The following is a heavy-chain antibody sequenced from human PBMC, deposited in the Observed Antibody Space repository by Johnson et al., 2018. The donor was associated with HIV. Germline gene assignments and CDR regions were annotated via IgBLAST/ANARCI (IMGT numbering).Heavy chain of an antibody. CDR3: ARAHLIFPKNAFDI. Sequence: VQLVESGGGVVQPGRSLRLSCAASGFTFSSSWMTWVRQAPGKGLEWVANINVDGSQMYYLDSVQCRFTISRDNVNNSVFLLLNNLRVEDTAVYFCARAHLIFPKNAFDIWGQGTMVTVSS. V-gene: IGHV3-7*01. D-gene: IGHD3-3*02. CDR1: GFTFSSSW. J-gene: IGHJ3*02. CDR2: INVDGSQM.